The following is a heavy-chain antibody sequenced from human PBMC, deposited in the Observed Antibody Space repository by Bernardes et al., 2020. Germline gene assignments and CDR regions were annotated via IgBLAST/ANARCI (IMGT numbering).Heavy chain of an antibody. J-gene: IGHJ4*02. Sequence: SETLSLTCAVYGGSFSGYYWSWIRQPPGQGLEWIGEINHSGSTNYNPSLKSRVTISVDTSKNQFSLKLSSVTAADTAVYYCARGPLITIFGVVISRAFDYWGQGTLVTGSS. V-gene: IGHV4-34*01. CDR3: ARGPLITIFGVVISRAFDY. CDR2: INHSGST. CDR1: GGSFSGYY. D-gene: IGHD3-3*01.